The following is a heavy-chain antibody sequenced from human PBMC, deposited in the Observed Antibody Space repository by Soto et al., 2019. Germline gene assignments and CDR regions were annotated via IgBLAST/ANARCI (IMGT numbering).Heavy chain of an antibody. CDR3: ARVYSVNYLGYFDY. CDR1: GGTIGDFC. Sequence: LEPLSHSWNVAGGTIGDFCWRCIRQPPEKGLEWIAYIYNSGSTNYNPSLKSRVTISVDTSKNQFSLDLSSLTAADTAVYYCARVYSVNYLGYFDYWGQGALVTVSS. V-gene: IGHV4-59*12. D-gene: IGHD6-13*01. J-gene: IGHJ4*02. CDR2: IYNSGST.